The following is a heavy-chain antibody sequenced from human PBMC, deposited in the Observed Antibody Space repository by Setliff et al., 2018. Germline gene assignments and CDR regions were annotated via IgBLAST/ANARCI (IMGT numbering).Heavy chain of an antibody. CDR3: ARLPNYVWGSPVDY. CDR1: GASITNINYY. D-gene: IGHD3-16*01. CDR2: IVYSGRT. V-gene: IGHV4-39*01. Sequence: SETLSLTCTVSGASITNINYYWGLIRQPPGKGLEWIGSIVYSGRTFYNPSLKSRVTISVDTSKNQFSLTLSSVTAADTAVYYCARLPNYVWGSPVDYWGQGTLVTVSS. J-gene: IGHJ4*02.